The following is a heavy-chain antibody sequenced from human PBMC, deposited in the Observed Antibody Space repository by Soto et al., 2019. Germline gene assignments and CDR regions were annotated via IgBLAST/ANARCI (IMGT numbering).Heavy chain of an antibody. D-gene: IGHD6-19*01. CDR3: AKDKWNKQWLALDY. V-gene: IGHV3-30*18. CDR2: ISYDGSNK. J-gene: IGHJ4*02. Sequence: GGSLRLSCAASGFTFSSYGMHWCRQAPGKGLEWVAVISYDGSNKYYADSVKGRFTISRDNSKNTLYLQMNSLRAEDTAVYYCAKDKWNKQWLALDYWGQGTLVTVSS. CDR1: GFTFSSYG.